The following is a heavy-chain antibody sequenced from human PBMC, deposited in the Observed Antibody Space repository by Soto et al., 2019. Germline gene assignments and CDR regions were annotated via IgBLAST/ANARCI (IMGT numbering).Heavy chain of an antibody. CDR2: ISSSSSYI. V-gene: IGHV3-21*04. CDR3: AKYFNTGTSSTYDS. D-gene: IGHD1-7*01. Sequence: PGGSLSLSCAASGFTFSSYSMNWVRQAPGKGLEWVSSISSSSSYIYYADSVKGRFTISRDNAKNTLYLQMNSLRADDTAIYYCAKYFNTGTSSTYDSWGQGTLVTVSS. CDR1: GFTFSSYS. J-gene: IGHJ4*02.